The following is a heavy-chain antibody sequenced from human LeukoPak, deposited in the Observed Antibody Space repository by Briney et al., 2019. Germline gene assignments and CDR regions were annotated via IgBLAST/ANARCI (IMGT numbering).Heavy chain of an antibody. CDR1: GFTFSSYW. V-gene: IGHV3-7*01. CDR3: ARARSDMLTGHPEDY. Sequence: PGGSLRLSCAASGFTFSSYWMSWVRQAPGEGLEWVANIKQDGSEKYYVDSVKGRFTISRDNAKNSLYLQMNSLRAEDTAVYYCARARSDMLTGHPEDYWGQGTLVTVSS. D-gene: IGHD3-9*01. CDR2: IKQDGSEK. J-gene: IGHJ4*02.